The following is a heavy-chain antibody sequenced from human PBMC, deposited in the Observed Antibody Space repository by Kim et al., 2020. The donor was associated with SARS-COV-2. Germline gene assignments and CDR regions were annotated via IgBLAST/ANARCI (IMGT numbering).Heavy chain of an antibody. CDR2: IIPFLGTT. D-gene: IGHD4-17*01. J-gene: IGHJ5*02. CDR1: GDTFSSSV. CDR3: ARGGSAPGDLRFTIFDP. V-gene: IGHV1-69*13. Sequence: SVKVSCKTSGDTFSSSVINWVRQAPGQGLEWMGGIIPFLGTTSNAQKFQGRVTITADESTDTAYMELSSLRSEDTAVYYCARGGSAPGDLRFTIFDPWG.